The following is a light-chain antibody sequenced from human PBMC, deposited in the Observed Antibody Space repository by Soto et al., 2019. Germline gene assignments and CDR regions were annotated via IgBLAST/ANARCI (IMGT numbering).Light chain of an antibody. CDR1: SSNIGSNY. V-gene: IGLV1-47*02. CDR2: SNN. J-gene: IGLJ1*01. Sequence: QSVLTQPPSASGTPGQRVTISCSGSSSNIGSNYVYWYQQLPGTAPKLLIYSNNQRPSGVPDRFSGSKSGTSASLAISGLRSEHEADYYCAAWDDSLSGYVLGNGTRVTVL. CDR3: AAWDDSLSGYV.